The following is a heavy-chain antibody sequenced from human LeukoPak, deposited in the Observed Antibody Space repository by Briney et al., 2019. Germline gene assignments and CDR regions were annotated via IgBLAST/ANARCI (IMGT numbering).Heavy chain of an antibody. V-gene: IGHV5-51*01. CDR1: GYSFTDYW. D-gene: IGHD3-22*01. J-gene: IGHJ4*02. CDR3: ARREYYYDSSGYHYYFDY. Sequence: GESLKISCKGSGYSFTDYWIGWVRQMPGKGLECMGIIYPGDSDTTYSPSFQGQVTISADKSIGTAYLQWSSLKASDTAMYYCARREYYYDSSGYHYYFDYWGQGTLVTVSS. CDR2: IYPGDSDT.